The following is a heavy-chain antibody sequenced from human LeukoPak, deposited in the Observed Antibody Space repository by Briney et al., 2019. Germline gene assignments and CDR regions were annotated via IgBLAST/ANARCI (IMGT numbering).Heavy chain of an antibody. Sequence: SETLSLTCTVSGGSVSSGNYYWSWIRQPPGKGLEWIGEINHSGSTNYNPSLKSRVTISVDTSKNQFSLKLSSVTAADTAVYYCARAPKYSNGWYWGDYFDYWGQGTLVTVSS. J-gene: IGHJ4*02. CDR1: GGSVSSGNYY. CDR2: INHSGST. CDR3: ARAPKYSNGWYWGDYFDY. V-gene: IGHV4-39*07. D-gene: IGHD6-19*01.